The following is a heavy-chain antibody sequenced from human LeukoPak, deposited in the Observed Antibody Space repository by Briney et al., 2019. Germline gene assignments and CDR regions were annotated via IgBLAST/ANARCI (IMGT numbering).Heavy chain of an antibody. CDR1: GFIFSNYW. CDR3: TTGEAGTVTNGY. Sequence: PGGSLRLSCAGSGFIFSNYWMHWVRQAPGKGLEWVGRIKSKTDGGTTDYAAPVKGRFTISRDDSKNTLYLQMNSLKTEDTAVYYCTTGEAGTVTNGYWGQGTLVTVSS. CDR2: IKSKTDGGTT. D-gene: IGHD4-17*01. J-gene: IGHJ4*02. V-gene: IGHV3-15*01.